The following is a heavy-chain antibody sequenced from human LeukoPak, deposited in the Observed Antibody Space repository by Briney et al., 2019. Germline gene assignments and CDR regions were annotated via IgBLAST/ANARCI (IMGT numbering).Heavy chain of an antibody. D-gene: IGHD3-10*01. V-gene: IGHV4-4*07. CDR2: IYTSGSI. CDR1: GGSISSYY. CDR3: ARTRYYYNSRSYGAPYYFDY. J-gene: IGHJ4*02. Sequence: PSETLSLTCTVSGGSISSYYWSWIRQPAGKGLEWIGRIYTSGSINYNPSLKSRVTMSVDTSKNQFSLKLSSVTAADTAVYYCARTRYYYNSRSYGAPYYFDYWGQGTLVTVSS.